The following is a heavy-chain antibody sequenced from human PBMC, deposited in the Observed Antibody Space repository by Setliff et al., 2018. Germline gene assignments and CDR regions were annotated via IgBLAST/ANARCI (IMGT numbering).Heavy chain of an antibody. CDR3: AKDPNGDYIGAFDS. D-gene: IGHD4-17*01. Sequence: GESLKLSCAASGFTLRHFAVTWVRQTPGRGLEWVSSITGSGDITKYGDSVRGRFTISRDNSKNTVYLQMNSLRAEDTAKYYCAKDPNGDYIGAFDSWGRGTLVTVSS. CDR1: GFTLRHFA. J-gene: IGHJ5*01. V-gene: IGHV3-23*01. CDR2: ITGSGDIT.